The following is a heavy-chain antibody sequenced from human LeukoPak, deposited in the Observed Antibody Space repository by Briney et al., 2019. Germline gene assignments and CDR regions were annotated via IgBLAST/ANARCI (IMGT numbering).Heavy chain of an antibody. CDR2: IRYDGSNK. J-gene: IGHJ3*02. V-gene: IGHV3-30*02. CDR1: GFTFSSYG. Sequence: GGSLRLSCAASGFTFSSYGMHWVRQAPGKGLEWVAFIRYDGSNKYYADSVKGRFTISRDNSKNTLYLQMNSLRAEDTAVYYCAKDSRRYSSSSDAFDIWGQGTMVTVSS. CDR3: AKDSRRYSSSSDAFDI. D-gene: IGHD6-6*01.